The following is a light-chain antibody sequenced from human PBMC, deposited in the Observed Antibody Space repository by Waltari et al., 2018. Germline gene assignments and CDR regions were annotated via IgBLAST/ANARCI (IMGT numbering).Light chain of an antibody. Sequence: QTVLTQELSFSVSPGGTVTRTCTLSSGSVSTNYYPSWYQQSPGQAPRPLIYSTNTRSSGVPDRFSGSILGNRAALTITGAQADDESDYHCVLYLDRDILFGGGTKLTVL. CDR1: SGSVSTNYY. CDR3: VLYLDRDIL. J-gene: IGLJ3*02. CDR2: STN. V-gene: IGLV8-61*01.